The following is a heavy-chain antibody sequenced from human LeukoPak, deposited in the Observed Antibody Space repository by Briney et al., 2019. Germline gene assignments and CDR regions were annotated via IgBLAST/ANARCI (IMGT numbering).Heavy chain of an antibody. CDR3: ARSLGYCGGGSCRPYFDY. J-gene: IGHJ4*02. Sequence: GWSQRLSWGAIGFSFSSYVMNWVRQAPGKGLEWVSYISSSSSSIYYADSGKGRFTISRDNAKNSLYLQMNSLRDEDTALYYCARSLGYCGGGSCRPYFDYWGQGTLVTVSS. CDR2: ISSSSSSI. D-gene: IGHD2-15*01. V-gene: IGHV3-48*02. CDR1: GFSFSSYV.